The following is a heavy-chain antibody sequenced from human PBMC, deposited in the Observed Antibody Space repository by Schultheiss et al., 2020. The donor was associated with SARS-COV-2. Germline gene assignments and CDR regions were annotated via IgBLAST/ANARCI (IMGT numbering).Heavy chain of an antibody. CDR3: AREDRSSSGNNWFDP. V-gene: IGHV4-34*01. D-gene: IGHD6-13*01. J-gene: IGHJ5*02. CDR1: GGSFSGYY. CDR2: INHSGST. Sequence: SETLSLTCAVYGGSFSGYYWSWIRQPPGKGLEWIGEINHSGSTNYNPSLKSRVTISVDTSKNQFSLKLNSVTAADTAVYYCAREDRSSSGNNWFDPWGQGTLVTVSS.